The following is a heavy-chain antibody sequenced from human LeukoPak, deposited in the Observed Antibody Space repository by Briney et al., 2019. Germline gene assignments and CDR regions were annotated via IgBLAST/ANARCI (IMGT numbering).Heavy chain of an antibody. CDR1: GFTFSSYA. J-gene: IGHJ4*02. V-gene: IGHV3-23*01. D-gene: IGHD5-12*01. CDR3: ARDWGATTFDY. CDR2: ISGSGGST. Sequence: GGSLRLSCAASGFTFSSYAMSWVRQAPGKGPEWVSAISGSGGSTYYEDSVKGRFTISRDNAKNSLYLQMNSLRAEDTAVYYCARDWGATTFDYWGQGTLVPVSS.